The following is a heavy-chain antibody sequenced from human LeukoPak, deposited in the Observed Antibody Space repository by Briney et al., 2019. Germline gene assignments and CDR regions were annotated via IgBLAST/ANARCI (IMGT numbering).Heavy chain of an antibody. V-gene: IGHV3-53*01. J-gene: IGHJ4*02. D-gene: IGHD4/OR15-4a*01. Sequence: GGSLRLSCTVSGVTVSSNSMSWVRQAPGKGLEWGSFIYSDNTHYSDSVKGRFTISRDNSKNTLYLQMNSLRAEDTAVYYCARRAGAYSHPYDYWGQGTLVTVSS. CDR2: IYSDNT. CDR3: ARRAGAYSHPYDY. CDR1: GVTVSSNS.